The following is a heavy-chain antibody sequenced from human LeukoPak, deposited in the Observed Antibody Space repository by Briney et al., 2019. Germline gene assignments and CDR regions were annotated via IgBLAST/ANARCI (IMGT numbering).Heavy chain of an antibody. J-gene: IGHJ3*02. Sequence: SETLSLTCAVYGGSFSGYYWSWIRQPPGKGLEWIGEINHSGSTNYNPSLKSRVTISVDTSKNQFSLKLSSVTAADTAVYYCAMSIVELSRAFDIWGQGTMVTVSS. D-gene: IGHD2-15*01. CDR1: GGSFSGYY. V-gene: IGHV4-34*01. CDR2: INHSGST. CDR3: AMSIVELSRAFDI.